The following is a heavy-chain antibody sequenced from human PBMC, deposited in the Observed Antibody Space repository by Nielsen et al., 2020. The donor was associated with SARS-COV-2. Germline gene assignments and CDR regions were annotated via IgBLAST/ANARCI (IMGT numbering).Heavy chain of an antibody. CDR1: GLTFSSYE. J-gene: IGHJ6*02. CDR2: ISSSGSTI. V-gene: IGHV3-48*03. CDR3: ARVHLMAFGGVIVIYGPLPYGMDV. D-gene: IGHD3-16*02. Sequence: GESLKISCAASGLTFSSYEMNWVRQAPGKGLEWVSYISSSGSTIYYADSVKGRFTISRDNAKNSLYLQMNSLRAEDTAVYYCARVHLMAFGGVIVIYGPLPYGMDVWGQGTTVTVSS.